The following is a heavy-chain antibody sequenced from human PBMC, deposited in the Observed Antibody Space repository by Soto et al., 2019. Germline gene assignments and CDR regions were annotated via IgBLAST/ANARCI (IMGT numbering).Heavy chain of an antibody. CDR1: EFTFSRHT. Sequence: PGGSLRLSCAASEFTFSRHTMNWVRQALGKGLEWVASITSSNNYIYYADSVKGRFTVSRDNAKNSLYLQMNSLRAEDAAIYYCARESSVAIRGVIIDSWGQGALVTVSS. V-gene: IGHV3-21*01. CDR3: ARESSVAIRGVIIDS. CDR2: ITSSNNYI. D-gene: IGHD3-10*01. J-gene: IGHJ4*02.